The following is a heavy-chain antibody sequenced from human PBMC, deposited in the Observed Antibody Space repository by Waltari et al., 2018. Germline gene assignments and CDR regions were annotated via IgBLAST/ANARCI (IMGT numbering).Heavy chain of an antibody. D-gene: IGHD2-15*01. CDR3: TTDRWYVFLGDY. Sequence: EVQLVESGGGLVKPGGSLRLSCAASGFTFSNAWVSWVRQAPGKGLEWVGRIKSKTDGGTTDYAAPVKGRFTISRDDSKNTLYLQMNSLKTEDTAVYYCTTDRWYVFLGDYWGQGTLVTVSS. CDR2: IKSKTDGGTT. J-gene: IGHJ4*02. V-gene: IGHV3-15*01. CDR1: GFTFSNAW.